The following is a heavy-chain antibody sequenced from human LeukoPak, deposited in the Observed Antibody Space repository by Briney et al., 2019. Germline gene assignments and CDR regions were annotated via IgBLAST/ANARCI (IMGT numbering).Heavy chain of an antibody. CDR1: GFTFSSYG. D-gene: IGHD6-19*01. J-gene: IGHJ4*02. CDR2: IRYDGSNK. Sequence: GGSLRLSCAASGFTFSSYGMHWVRQAPGKGLEWVAFIRYDGSNKYYADSVKGRFTISRDNSKNTLYLQMNSLRAEDTAVYYCAKGPRYSSGFDYWGQGTLVTVSS. V-gene: IGHV3-30*02. CDR3: AKGPRYSSGFDY.